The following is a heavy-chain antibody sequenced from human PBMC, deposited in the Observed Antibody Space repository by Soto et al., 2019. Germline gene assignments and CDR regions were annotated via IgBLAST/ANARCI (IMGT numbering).Heavy chain of an antibody. CDR1: GFTFSSYS. D-gene: IGHD2-15*01. V-gene: IGHV3-48*01. CDR2: ISSSSTTK. CDR3: ARNGCSGSNCFYWFGP. Sequence: EVQLVESGGGLVQPGGSLRLSCAASGFTFSSYSMNWVRQAPGKGLEWVSYISSSSTTKYYAGSVQGRLTISVDNAKNSRYLQMKSVRAENTAVYYCARNGCSGSNCFYWFGPWGQGTLVSVSS. J-gene: IGHJ5*02.